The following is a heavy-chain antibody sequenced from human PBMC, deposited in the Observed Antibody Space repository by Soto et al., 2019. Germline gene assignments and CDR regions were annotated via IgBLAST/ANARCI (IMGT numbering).Heavy chain of an antibody. J-gene: IGHJ6*02. CDR1: GFSLSNARMG. D-gene: IGHD5-12*01. V-gene: IGHV2-26*01. Sequence: QVTLKESGPVLVNPTETLTLTCTVSGFSLSNARMGVSWIRQPPGKALEWLAHIFSNDEKSYSTSLKSRLTITKDTSKSQVVLTMTNMDPVGTATYYCARIMVATSGYGMDVWGQGTTVTVSS. CDR2: IFSNDEK. CDR3: ARIMVATSGYGMDV.